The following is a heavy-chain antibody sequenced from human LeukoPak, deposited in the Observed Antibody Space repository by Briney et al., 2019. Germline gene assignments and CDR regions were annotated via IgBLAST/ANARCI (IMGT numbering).Heavy chain of an antibody. D-gene: IGHD6-19*01. Sequence: GGSLRLSCAASGFTFSIYSMNWVRQAPGKGLEWVSVISGSDGSTYYADSVKGRFTISRDNSKNTLYLQMNSLRAEDTAVFYCAKPRGEEWLVGLYDAFDIWGQGTMVTVSS. CDR1: GFTFSIYS. CDR3: AKPRGEEWLVGLYDAFDI. V-gene: IGHV3-23*01. CDR2: ISGSDGST. J-gene: IGHJ3*02.